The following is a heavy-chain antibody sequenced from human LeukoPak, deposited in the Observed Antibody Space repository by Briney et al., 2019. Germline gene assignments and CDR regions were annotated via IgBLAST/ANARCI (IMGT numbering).Heavy chain of an antibody. CDR2: ISANNGDT. J-gene: IGHJ4*02. V-gene: IGHV1-18*01. CDR3: ARAVPGIAAAGMDFDH. D-gene: IGHD6-13*01. CDR1: GYTFTSYG. Sequence: ASVKVSCKASGYTFTSYGISWVRQAPGQGLEWMGWISANNGDTHYAQKFQGRVTMTRDTSTSTVYMELSSLRSEDTAVYYCARAVPGIAAAGMDFDHWGQGTLVTVSS.